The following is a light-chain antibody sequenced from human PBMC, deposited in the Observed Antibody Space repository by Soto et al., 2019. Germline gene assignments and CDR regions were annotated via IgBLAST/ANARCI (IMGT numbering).Light chain of an antibody. J-gene: IGKJ1*01. Sequence: IDITQALSTRPFSPADGTSLSFRASQSVSSNLAWYQQKPGQAPRLLIYGASTRATGIPDRFSGSGSGTEFTLTISRLESEDFAVYYCQHYDNWPRTFGQGTKVDIK. V-gene: IGKV3D-15*01. CDR2: GAS. CDR1: QSVSSN. CDR3: QHYDNWPRT.